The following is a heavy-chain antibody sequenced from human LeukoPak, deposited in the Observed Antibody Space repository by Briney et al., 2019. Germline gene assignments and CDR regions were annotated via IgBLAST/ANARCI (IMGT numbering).Heavy chain of an antibody. CDR3: AKGNYYYGSGSYPY. CDR2: ISGSGGST. J-gene: IGHJ4*02. V-gene: IGHV3-23*01. Sequence: PGGSLRLSCVVSGLTVSNNYMTWVRQAPGKGLEWVSAISGSGGSTYYADSVKGRFTISRDNSKNTLYLQMNSLRAEDTAVYYCAKGNYYYGSGSYPYWGQGTLVTVSS. CDR1: GLTVSNNY. D-gene: IGHD3-10*01.